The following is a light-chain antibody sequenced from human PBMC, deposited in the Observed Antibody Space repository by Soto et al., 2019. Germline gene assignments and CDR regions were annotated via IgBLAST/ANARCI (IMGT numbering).Light chain of an antibody. CDR1: QSVSSSH. J-gene: IGKJ4*01. CDR3: QQYGSSPPLT. CDR2: GAS. Sequence: EIVLTQSPGTLSLSPGERATLSCRASQSVSSSHLAWYQQKPGQAPRLLIYGASSRATGIPDRFSGSGSGTDFTLTISRLEPEDFGVYYCQQYGSSPPLTFGGGNKVEIK. V-gene: IGKV3-20*01.